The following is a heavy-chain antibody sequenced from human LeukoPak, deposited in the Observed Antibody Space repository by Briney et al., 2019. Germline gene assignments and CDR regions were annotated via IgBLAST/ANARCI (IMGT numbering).Heavy chain of an antibody. Sequence: SETLSLTCAVYGGSFSGYYWSWIRQPPGKGLEWIGEINHSGSTNYNPSLKSRVTISVDTSKNQFSLKLSSVTAADTAVYYCARGHRIQLWVLTAFDIWGQGTMVTVSS. CDR3: ARGHRIQLWVLTAFDI. CDR1: GGSFSGYY. D-gene: IGHD5-18*01. V-gene: IGHV4-34*01. J-gene: IGHJ3*02. CDR2: INHSGST.